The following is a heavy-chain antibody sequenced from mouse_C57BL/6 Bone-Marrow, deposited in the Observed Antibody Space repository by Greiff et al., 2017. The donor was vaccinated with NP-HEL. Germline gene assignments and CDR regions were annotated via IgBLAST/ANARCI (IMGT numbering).Heavy chain of an antibody. Sequence: VQLKQSGPELVKPGASVKISCKASGYAFSSSWMNWVKQRPGKGLEWIGRIYPGDGDTNYNGKFKGKATLTADKSSSTAYMQLSSLTSEDSAVYFCSLITTVRVDYWGQGTTLTVSS. J-gene: IGHJ2*01. D-gene: IGHD1-1*01. CDR3: SLITTVRVDY. CDR1: GYAFSSSW. V-gene: IGHV1-82*01. CDR2: IYPGDGDT.